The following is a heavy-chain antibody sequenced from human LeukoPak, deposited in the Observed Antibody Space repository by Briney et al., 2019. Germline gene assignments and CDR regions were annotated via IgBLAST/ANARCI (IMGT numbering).Heavy chain of an antibody. CDR2: ISGSGGST. D-gene: IGHD3-22*01. J-gene: IGHJ1*01. CDR3: AKDYYDSSGYYTGEYFQH. Sequence: GGSLRLSCAASGFTFSSYAMSWVRQAPGKGLEWDSAISGSGGSTYYADSVKGRFTISRDNSKNTLYLQMNSLRAEDTAVYYCAKDYYDSSGYYTGEYFQHWGQGTLVTVSS. CDR1: GFTFSSYA. V-gene: IGHV3-23*01.